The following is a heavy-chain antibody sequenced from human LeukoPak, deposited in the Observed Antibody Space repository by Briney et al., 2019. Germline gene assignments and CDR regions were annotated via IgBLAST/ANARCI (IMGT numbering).Heavy chain of an antibody. CDR1: GGSISSGGYY. CDR3: ARVPLESYGMDV. CDR2: IYYSGST. V-gene: IGHV4-31*03. Sequence: SQTLSLTCTVSGGSISSGGYYWSWLRQHPGQGLEWIGYIYYSGSTYYHPSLKSRVTISVDTSKNQFSLKLSSVTAADTAVYYCARVPLESYGMDVWGQGTTVTVSS. J-gene: IGHJ6*02.